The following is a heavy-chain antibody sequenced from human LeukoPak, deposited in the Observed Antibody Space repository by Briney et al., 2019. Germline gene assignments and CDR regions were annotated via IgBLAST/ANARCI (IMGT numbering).Heavy chain of an antibody. D-gene: IGHD3-9*01. CDR1: GGSISSYY. CDR2: MYTSGST. J-gene: IGHJ5*02. CDR3: ERQGVLRYFDGYWFDP. Sequence: SSETLSLACTVHGGSISSYYWRWIRQPPGKGLGWIGYMYTSGSTNYNPSRKSRVTISVDTSKNQFYLKLSYVTAADTAVYYCERQGVLRYFDGYWFDPWGQGTLVTVSS. V-gene: IGHV4-4*09.